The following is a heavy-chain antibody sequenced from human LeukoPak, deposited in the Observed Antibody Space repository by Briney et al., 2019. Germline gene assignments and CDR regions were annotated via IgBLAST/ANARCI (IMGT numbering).Heavy chain of an antibody. Sequence: PSETLSLTCTVSGGSISSGGYYWSWIRQPPGKGLEWIGYIYHSGSTYYNPSLKSRVTISVDRSKNQFSLKLSSVTAADTAVYYCARVGVRRELIDWGQGTLVTVSS. CDR1: GGSISSGGYY. D-gene: IGHD1-26*01. CDR2: IYHSGST. CDR3: ARVGVRRELID. V-gene: IGHV4-30-2*01. J-gene: IGHJ4*02.